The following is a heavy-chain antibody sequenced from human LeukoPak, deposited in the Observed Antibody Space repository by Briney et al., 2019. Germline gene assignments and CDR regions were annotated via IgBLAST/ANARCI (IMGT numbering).Heavy chain of an antibody. D-gene: IGHD3-22*01. V-gene: IGHV3-7*01. J-gene: IGHJ3*02. Sequence: GGSLRLSCAASGFTFSNYWMTWARQAPGKGLEWVANIKRDETNKYYVDSVEGRFIISRDNTKNSLYLQMNSLRAEDTAVYYCARDSNPQSSGYYFDAFDMWGQGTMVTVSS. CDR3: ARDSNPQSSGYYFDAFDM. CDR1: GFTFSNYW. CDR2: IKRDETNK.